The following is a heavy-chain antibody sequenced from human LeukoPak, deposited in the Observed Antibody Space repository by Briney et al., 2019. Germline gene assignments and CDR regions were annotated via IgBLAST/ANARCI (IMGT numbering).Heavy chain of an antibody. CDR1: GGSISSYY. D-gene: IGHD4-17*01. CDR2: ISYSGST. J-gene: IGHJ2*01. Sequence: SETLSLTCTVSGGSISSYYWSWIRQPPGKGLEWIGYISYSGSTKSNPALKSRVTISGDRSKNQFSLKMTSVTAADTAVYYCAKFHPAVTTTDWYFDLWGRGTLVTVSS. CDR3: AKFHPAVTTTDWYFDL. V-gene: IGHV4-59*01.